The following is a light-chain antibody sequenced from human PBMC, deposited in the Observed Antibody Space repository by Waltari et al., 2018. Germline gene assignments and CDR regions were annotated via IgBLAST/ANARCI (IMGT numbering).Light chain of an antibody. Sequence: QSPLTQPASVSWSPGPSITISCTGPRRDVGGYNYVSWYQQHPGKAPKLMIYDVSNRPSGVSNRFSGSKSGNTASLTISGLQAEDEADYYCSSYTSSSTPGVFGTGTKVTVL. CDR3: SSYTSSSTPGV. CDR2: DVS. J-gene: IGLJ1*01. V-gene: IGLV2-14*03. CDR1: RRDVGGYNY.